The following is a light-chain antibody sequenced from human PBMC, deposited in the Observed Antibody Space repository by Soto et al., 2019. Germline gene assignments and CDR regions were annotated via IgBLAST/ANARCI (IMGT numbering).Light chain of an antibody. CDR1: TGAVTSGNY. CDR3: LLYYGGAHLV. J-gene: IGLJ3*02. Sequence: QTVVTQEPSLTVSPGGTVTLTCASSTGAVTSGNYPSWFQQKPGQTPRTLIYTTNNRHSWTPARFSGSLLGGKAALTLSGXXXXDEAEYYCLLYYGGAHLVFGGGTQLTVL. V-gene: IGLV7-43*01. CDR2: TTN.